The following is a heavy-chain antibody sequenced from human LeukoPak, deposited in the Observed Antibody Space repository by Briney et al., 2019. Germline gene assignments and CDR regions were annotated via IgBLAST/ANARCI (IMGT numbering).Heavy chain of an antibody. V-gene: IGHV3-20*04. Sequence: GGSLRLSCAASGFTFDDYGMSWVRQAPGKGLEWVSGINWNGGSTGYADSVKGRLTISRDNAKNSLYLQMNSLRAEDTALYYCARDLIAAAGVAYWGQGTLVTVSS. CDR1: GFTFDDYG. D-gene: IGHD6-13*01. J-gene: IGHJ4*02. CDR3: ARDLIAAAGVAY. CDR2: INWNGGST.